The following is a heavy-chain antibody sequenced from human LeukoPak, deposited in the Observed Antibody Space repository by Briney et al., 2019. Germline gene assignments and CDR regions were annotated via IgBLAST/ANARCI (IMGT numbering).Heavy chain of an antibody. CDR3: ARVGYYESSGYYYYGMDV. V-gene: IGHV3-74*01. Sequence: GGSLKLSCAASGFTISSYWMHWVRQAPGKGLVWVARIDSDGSTTSYADSVKGRLTMSRDNAKNTLYLQMDSLRAEDTAMYYCARVGYYESSGYYYYGMDVWGQGTTVTVSS. CDR1: GFTISSYW. J-gene: IGHJ6*02. D-gene: IGHD3-22*01. CDR2: IDSDGSTT.